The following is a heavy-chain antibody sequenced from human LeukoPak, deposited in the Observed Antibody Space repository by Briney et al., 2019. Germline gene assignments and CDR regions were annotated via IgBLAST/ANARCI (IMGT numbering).Heavy chain of an antibody. CDR2: IYYSGST. CDR3: ARPGSDSWFDP. Sequence: SETLSLTCTDSGGSISSSSYYWGWIRQPPGKGLEWIGSIYYSGSTYYNPSLKSRVTISVDTSKNQFSLKLSSVTAADTAVYYCARPGSDSWFDPWGQGTLVTVSS. V-gene: IGHV4-39*01. D-gene: IGHD2-15*01. J-gene: IGHJ5*02. CDR1: GGSISSSSYY.